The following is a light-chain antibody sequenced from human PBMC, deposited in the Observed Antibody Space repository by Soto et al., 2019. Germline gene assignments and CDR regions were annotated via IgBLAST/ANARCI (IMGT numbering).Light chain of an antibody. CDR3: SSYGGSNNFVV. V-gene: IGLV2-8*01. CDR2: EVN. CDR1: SGDVGGYNS. Sequence: QSALTQPPSASGSPGQSVTISCTGTSGDVGGYNSVSWYQQHPGKPPKFIIYEVNKRPSGVPDRFSGSKSGNTASLTVSGLQAEDEADYYCSSYGGSNNFVVFGGGTKLTVL. J-gene: IGLJ2*01.